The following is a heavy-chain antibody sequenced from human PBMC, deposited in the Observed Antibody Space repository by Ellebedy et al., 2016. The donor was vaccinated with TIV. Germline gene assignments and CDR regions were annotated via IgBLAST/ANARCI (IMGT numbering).Heavy chain of an antibody. CDR1: GFTFSRNW. D-gene: IGHD6-19*01. J-gene: IGHJ5*02. CDR3: ARDVWGGGWA. Sequence: PGGSLRLSCEASGFTFSRNWISWFRLAPGKGLEWVANIKQDGSEKYYVDSVKGRFTISRDNAKNSVYLQLRGLGAEDTAVYYCARDVWGGGWAWGQGTPVTVSS. CDR2: IKQDGSEK. V-gene: IGHV3-7*01.